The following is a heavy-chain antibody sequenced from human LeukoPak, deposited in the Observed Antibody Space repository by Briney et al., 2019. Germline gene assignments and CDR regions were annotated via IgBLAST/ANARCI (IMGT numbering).Heavy chain of an antibody. J-gene: IGHJ4*02. V-gene: IGHV4-34*01. CDR3: ARTGYGAYCGGDCYSEGFDY. CDR2: INHSGST. CDR1: GGSFSGYY. Sequence: SETLSLTCAVYGGSFSGYYWSWIRQPPGKGLEWIGEINHSGSTNYNPSPKSRVTISVDTSKNQFSLKLSSVTAADTAVYYCARTGYGAYCGGDCYSEGFDYWGQGTLVTVSS. D-gene: IGHD2-21*02.